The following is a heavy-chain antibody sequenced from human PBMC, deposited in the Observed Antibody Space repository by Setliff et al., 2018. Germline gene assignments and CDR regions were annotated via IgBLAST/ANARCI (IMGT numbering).Heavy chain of an antibody. J-gene: IGHJ5*02. Sequence: ASVKVSCKASGYSFTGYQIYWMRLAPGXGLXXXXXXXXXXXXXXXXRRFEGXXTMTSDTSISTVYMEVNSLRSDDTAVYFCARDSASCDSTSCYWAVNWFDPWGQGTQVTVS. CDR3: ARDSASCDSTSCYWAVNWFDP. CDR1: GYSFTGYQ. D-gene: IGHD2-2*01. CDR2: XXXXXXXX. V-gene: IGHV1-2*02.